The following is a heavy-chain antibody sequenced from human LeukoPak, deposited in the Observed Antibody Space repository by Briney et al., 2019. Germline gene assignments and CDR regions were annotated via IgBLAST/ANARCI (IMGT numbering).Heavy chain of an antibody. Sequence: PGRPLRLSCAASGFTFSSYGMHWVRQAPGKGLEWVAVIWYDGSKKLYADSVKGRFTVSRDNSKNTLYLQMNSLRPDDTAVYYCARDSPHDYGGNSDWFDPWGQGTLVAVSS. J-gene: IGHJ5*02. CDR2: IWYDGSKK. CDR1: GFTFSSYG. V-gene: IGHV3-33*01. CDR3: ARDSPHDYGGNSDWFDP. D-gene: IGHD4-23*01.